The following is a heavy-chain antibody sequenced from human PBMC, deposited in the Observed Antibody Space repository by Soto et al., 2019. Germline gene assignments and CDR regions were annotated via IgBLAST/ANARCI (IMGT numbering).Heavy chain of an antibody. J-gene: IGHJ4*02. CDR1: GYTFAAYY. V-gene: IGHV1-2*02. CDR2: INPTSGGT. CDR3: ARDPDYGDYWGYFCDS. D-gene: IGHD4-17*01. Sequence: ASVKVSCKTSGYTFAAYYIHWIRQAPGQGLEWMGWINPTSGGTVYAQNFQDRVTMTRDTSISTAYMELRRLNSDDTAVYYCARDPDYGDYWGYFCDSWGQETPVTVSS.